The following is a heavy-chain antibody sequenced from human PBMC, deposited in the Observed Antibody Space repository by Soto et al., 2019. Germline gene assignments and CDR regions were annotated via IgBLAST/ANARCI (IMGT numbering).Heavy chain of an antibody. Sequence: ASETLSLTCAVSGGSISSSNWWSWVRQPPGKGLEWIGEIYHSGSTNYNPSLKSRVTISVDKSKNQFSLKLSSVTAADTAVYYCARGGVDYYDSSGYYFSPDYFDYWGQGTLVTVSS. V-gene: IGHV4-4*02. J-gene: IGHJ4*02. CDR3: ARGGVDYYDSSGYYFSPDYFDY. CDR2: IYHSGST. D-gene: IGHD3-22*01. CDR1: GGSISSSNW.